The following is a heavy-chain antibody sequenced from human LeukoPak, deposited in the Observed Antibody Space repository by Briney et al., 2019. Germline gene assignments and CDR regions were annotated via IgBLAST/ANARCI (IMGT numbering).Heavy chain of an antibody. J-gene: IGHJ4*02. D-gene: IGHD3-10*01. Sequence: ASVKVSCKVSGYTLTELSMHWVRQAPGKGLEWMGGFDPEDSETIYAQKFQGRVTMTEDTSTDTAYMELSSLRSEDTAVYYCATGSMVRGVIDRYFDYWGQGTLVTVSS. V-gene: IGHV1-24*01. CDR1: GYTLTELS. CDR3: ATGSMVRGVIDRYFDY. CDR2: FDPEDSET.